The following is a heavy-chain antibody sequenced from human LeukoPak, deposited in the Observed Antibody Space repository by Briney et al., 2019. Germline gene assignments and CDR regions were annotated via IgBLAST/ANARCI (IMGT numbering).Heavy chain of an antibody. J-gene: IGHJ6*03. CDR1: GFTFSSYG. CDR3: AKDGRDNYYYMDV. CDR2: ISGSGGST. D-gene: IGHD2-21*02. V-gene: IGHV3-23*01. Sequence: GGPLRLSCAASGFTFSSYGMSWVRQAPGKGLEWVSAISGSGGSTYYADSVKGRFTISRDNSKNTLYLQMNSLRAEDTALYYCAKDGRDNYYYMDVWGKGTTVTISS.